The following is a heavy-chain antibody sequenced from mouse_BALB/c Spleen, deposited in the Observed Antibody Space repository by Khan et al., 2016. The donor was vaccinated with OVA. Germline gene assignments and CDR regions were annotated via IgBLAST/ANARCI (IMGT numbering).Heavy chain of an antibody. D-gene: IGHD3-1*01. Sequence: VQLKESGPGLVKPSQSLSLTCSVTGYSITSGYFWNWIRQFPGNNLEWMGYIRYDGNSNYNPSLKNRISITRDTSKNQFFLKLNSVTPEDTATSYAARGGSSGPAWFTYWGQGTLVTVSA. CDR1: GYSITSGYF. CDR2: IRYDGNS. V-gene: IGHV3-6*02. CDR3: ARGGSSGPAWFTY. J-gene: IGHJ3*01.